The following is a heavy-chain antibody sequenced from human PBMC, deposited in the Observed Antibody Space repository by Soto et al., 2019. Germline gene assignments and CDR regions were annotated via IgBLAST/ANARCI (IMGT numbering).Heavy chain of an antibody. D-gene: IGHD2-15*01. CDR1: GGTFSSYA. V-gene: IGHV1-69*12. CDR3: ARDVGYCSGGSCYQFDY. Sequence: QVQVVQSGAEVKKPGSSVKVSCKASGGTFSSYAISWVRQAPGQGLGWMGGIIPIFGTANYAQKFQGRVTITADESTSTAYMELSSLRSEDTAVYYCARDVGYCSGGSCYQFDYWGQGTLVTVSS. J-gene: IGHJ4*02. CDR2: IIPIFGTA.